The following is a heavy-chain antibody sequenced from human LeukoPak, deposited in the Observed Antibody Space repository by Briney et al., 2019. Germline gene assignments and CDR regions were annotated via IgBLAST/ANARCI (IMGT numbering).Heavy chain of an antibody. J-gene: IGHJ6*03. D-gene: IGHD4-17*01. CDR2: INPNSGGT. CDR3: ARSYGDYGNYYYYMDV. CDR1: GYTFTGYY. Sequence: ASVKVSCKASGYTFTGYYMHWVRQAPRQGLEWMGRINPNSGGTNYAQKFQGRVTMTRDTSISTAYMELSRLRSDDTAVYYCARSYGDYGNYYYYMDVWGKGTTVTVSS. V-gene: IGHV1-2*06.